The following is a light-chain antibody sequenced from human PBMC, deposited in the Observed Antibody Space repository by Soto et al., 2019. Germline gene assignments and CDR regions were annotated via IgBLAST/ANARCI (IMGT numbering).Light chain of an antibody. CDR1: HDITSF. CDR2: DAS. CDR3: QQYNSYSGT. V-gene: IGKV1-33*01. J-gene: IGKJ1*01. Sequence: DIQMTQSPSSLSASVGDRVTITCQASHDITSFLNWYQHKPGRAPKLLIYDASILEAGVPTRFSGSGSGTEFTLTISSLQPDDFATYYCQQYNSYSGTFGQGTKVEIK.